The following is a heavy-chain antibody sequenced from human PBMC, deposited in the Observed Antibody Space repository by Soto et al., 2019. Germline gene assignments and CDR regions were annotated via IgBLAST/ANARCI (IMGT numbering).Heavy chain of an antibody. CDR1: GGTFSSYT. Sequence: QVQLVQSGAEVKKPGSSVKVSCKASGGTFSSYTISWVRQAPGQGLEWMGRIIPILGIANYAQKFQGRVTITADKSTSTAYMELSSLRSEDTAVYYCARDSTSYCSGGSCYSGMLVGWFDPWGQGTLVTVSS. V-gene: IGHV1-69*08. CDR3: ARDSTSYCSGGSCYSGMLVGWFDP. D-gene: IGHD2-15*01. J-gene: IGHJ5*02. CDR2: IIPILGIA.